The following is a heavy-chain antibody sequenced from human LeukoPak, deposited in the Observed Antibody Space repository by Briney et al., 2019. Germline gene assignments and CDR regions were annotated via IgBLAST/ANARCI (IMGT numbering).Heavy chain of an antibody. V-gene: IGHV4-4*07. D-gene: IGHD3-10*01. CDR3: ARDPNRSGSYSWFDP. J-gene: IGHJ5*02. CDR2: IYTSGST. Sequence: SETLSLTCTVSGGSISSYYWSWIRQPAGKGLEWIGRIYTSGSTNYNPSLKSRVTMSVDTSKNQFSLKLSSVTAADTAVYYCARDPNRSGSYSWFDPWGQGTLVTVSS. CDR1: GGSISSYY.